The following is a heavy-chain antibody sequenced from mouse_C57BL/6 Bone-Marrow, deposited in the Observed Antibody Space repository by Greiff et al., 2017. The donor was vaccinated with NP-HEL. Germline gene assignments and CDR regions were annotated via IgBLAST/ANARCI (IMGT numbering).Heavy chain of an antibody. CDR3: AREELPPEFAY. CDR1: GYTFTDYY. Sequence: VQLQESGPELVKPGASVKISCKASGYTFTDYYINWVKQRPGQGLEWIGWIFPGSGSTYYNEKFKGKATLTVDKSSSTAYMLLSSLPSEDSAVFFCAREELPPEFAYWGQGTLVTVSA. D-gene: IGHD1-1*01. V-gene: IGHV1-75*01. J-gene: IGHJ3*01. CDR2: IFPGSGST.